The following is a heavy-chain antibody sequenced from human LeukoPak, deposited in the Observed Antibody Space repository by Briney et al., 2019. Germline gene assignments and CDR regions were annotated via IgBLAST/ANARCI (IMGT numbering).Heavy chain of an antibody. D-gene: IGHD6-19*01. CDR3: ASGAGWLIDY. CDR1: GGHIDSFF. CDR2: IDNSAST. J-gene: IGHJ4*02. Sequence: PSETLSLTCTVSGGHIDSFFWNWIRQPPGKGLEWIGYIDNSASTKYSPSLKSRITMSRDTSKKQFSLKLTSVTAADTAMYYCASGAGWLIDYWGQGTLVSVSS. V-gene: IGHV4-4*08.